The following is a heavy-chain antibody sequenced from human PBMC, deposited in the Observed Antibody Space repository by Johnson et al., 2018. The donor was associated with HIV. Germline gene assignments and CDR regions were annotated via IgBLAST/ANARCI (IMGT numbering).Heavy chain of an antibody. V-gene: IGHV3-7*05. CDR1: GFTFSSYW. CDR3: ARTFDLGDWDAFDL. D-gene: IGHD3-10*01. CDR2: IKQDGSEK. Sequence: VQLVESGGGLVQPGGSLRLSCAASGFTFSSYWMSWVRQAPGKGLEWVANIKQDGSEKYYVDSVKGRFTISRDNAKNSLYLQLSSLRAEDTAMYYCARTFDLGDWDAFDLWGQGTMVTVSS. J-gene: IGHJ3*01.